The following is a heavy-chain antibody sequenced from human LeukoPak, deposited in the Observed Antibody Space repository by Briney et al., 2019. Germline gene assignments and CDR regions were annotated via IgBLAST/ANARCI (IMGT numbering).Heavy chain of an antibody. Sequence: SETLSLTCAVYGGSFNGYYWSWIRQPPGKGLEWIGEINHSGSTNYNPSLKSRVTISVDTSKNQFSLKLSSVTAADTAVYYCARRMGLLWFGELSEYYFDYWGQGTLVTVSS. V-gene: IGHV4-34*01. CDR2: INHSGST. D-gene: IGHD3-10*01. CDR1: GGSFNGYY. J-gene: IGHJ4*02. CDR3: ARRMGLLWFGELSEYYFDY.